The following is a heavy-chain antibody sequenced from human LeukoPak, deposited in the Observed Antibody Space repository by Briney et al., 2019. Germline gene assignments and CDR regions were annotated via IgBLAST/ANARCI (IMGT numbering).Heavy chain of an antibody. V-gene: IGHV3-53*01. D-gene: IGHD6-19*01. J-gene: IGHJ6*02. CDR1: GFTVSSNY. CDR3: ARGYIELAGPRDGMDV. Sequence: GGSLRLSCAASGFTVSSNYMSWVRQAPGKGLEWVSVIYSGGSTYYADSVKGRFTISRDNSKNTLYLQMNSLRAEDTAVYYCARGYIELAGPRDGMDVWGQGTTVTVSS. CDR2: IYSGGST.